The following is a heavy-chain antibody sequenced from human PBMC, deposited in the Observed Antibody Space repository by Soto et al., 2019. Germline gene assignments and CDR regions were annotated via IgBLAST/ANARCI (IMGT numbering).Heavy chain of an antibody. J-gene: IGHJ6*02. D-gene: IGHD6-13*01. CDR3: ARDQKSSSWYSYYYYGMNV. Sequence: GGSLRLSCAASGFTFSNYGMHWVRQAPGKGLEWVAVISYDGNNKYYSDSGKGRFTISRDNAKNSLYLQMNSLRADDTAVYYCARDQKSSSWYSYYYYGMNVWGQGSTVTVSS. V-gene: IGHV3-30*03. CDR1: GFTFSNYG. CDR2: ISYDGNNK.